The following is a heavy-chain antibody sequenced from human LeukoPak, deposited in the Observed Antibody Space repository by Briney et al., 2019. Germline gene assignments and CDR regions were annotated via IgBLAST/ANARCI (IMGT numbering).Heavy chain of an antibody. CDR3: ARARNYYDSSGYYYEGDAFDI. J-gene: IGHJ3*02. D-gene: IGHD3-22*01. V-gene: IGHV4-59*01. CDR1: GGSFSGYY. CDR2: IYYSGST. Sequence: SETLSLTCAVYGGSFSGYYWSWIRQPPGKGLECIGYIYYSGSTHYNPSLKSRVTISVDTSKNQFSLKLSSVTAADTAVYFCARARNYYDSSGYYYEGDAFDIWGQGTMVTVSS.